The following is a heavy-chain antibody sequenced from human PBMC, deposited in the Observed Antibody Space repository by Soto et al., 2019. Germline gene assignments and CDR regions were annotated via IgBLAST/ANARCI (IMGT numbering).Heavy chain of an antibody. CDR1: GYTFTSYG. V-gene: IGHV1-18*01. CDR2: ISAHNGNT. D-gene: IGHD1-1*01. J-gene: IGHJ4*02. Sequence: QVHLVQSGAEVKKPGASVKVSCKASGYTFTSYGITWVRQAPGQGLEWMGWISAHNGNTDYAQKLQGRVIVTRDTSTSTDYMELRSLISADTAVYSCARGRYGDYWGQGALVTVSS. CDR3: ARGRYGDY.